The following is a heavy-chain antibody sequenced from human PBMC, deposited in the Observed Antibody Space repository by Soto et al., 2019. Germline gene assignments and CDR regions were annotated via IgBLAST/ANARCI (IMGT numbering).Heavy chain of an antibody. CDR2: FDPEDGET. Sequence: ASVKVSCRVSGYTLTELSMHWVRQAPGKGLEWMGGFDPEDGETIYAQKFQGRVTMTEDTSTDTAYMELSSLRSEDTAVYYCATNPTRLRLLEWFPEGMLEPWAQGTLVTVSS. CDR3: ATNPTRLRLLEWFPEGMLEP. J-gene: IGHJ5*02. V-gene: IGHV1-24*01. D-gene: IGHD3-3*01. CDR1: GYTLTELS.